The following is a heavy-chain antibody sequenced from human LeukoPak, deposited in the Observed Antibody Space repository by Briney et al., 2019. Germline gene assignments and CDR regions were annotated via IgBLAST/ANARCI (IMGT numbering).Heavy chain of an antibody. CDR2: IKQDGSEK. J-gene: IGHJ4*02. CDR1: GFTFSTYW. V-gene: IGHV3-7*01. Sequence: PGGSLRLSCAASGFTFSTYWMSWVRQAPGKGLEWVANIKQDGSEKYYVDSVKGRFTISRDNAKNSLYLQMNSLRAEDTAVYYCARDRAVAGTNRDYFDYWGQGTLVTVSS. CDR3: ARDRAVAGTNRDYFDY. D-gene: IGHD6-19*01.